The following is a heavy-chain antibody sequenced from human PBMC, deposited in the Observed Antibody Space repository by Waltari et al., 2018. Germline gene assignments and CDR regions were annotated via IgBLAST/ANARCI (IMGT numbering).Heavy chain of an antibody. CDR2: IYYSGST. CDR1: GGSISSYY. D-gene: IGHD3-16*01. J-gene: IGHJ3*02. Sequence: VQLQESGPGLVKPSETLSLTCTVSGGSISSYYWSWIRQPPGKGLEWIGYIYYSGSTNYNPSLKSRVTISVDTSKNQCSLKLSSVTAADTAVYYCARGRDGYNDDAFDIWGQGTMVTVSS. CDR3: ARGRDGYNDDAFDI. V-gene: IGHV4-59*01.